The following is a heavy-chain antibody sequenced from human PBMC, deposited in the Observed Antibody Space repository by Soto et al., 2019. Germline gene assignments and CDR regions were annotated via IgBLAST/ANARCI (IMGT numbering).Heavy chain of an antibody. J-gene: IGHJ6*02. V-gene: IGHV4-30-2*01. Sequence: SATLSLTCAVSGGSISSGGYSWSWIRQPPGKGLEWIGYIYHSGSTFYNPSLKSRVTISVDRSKNQFSLKLESVTAADAAVYFCAREKDFYFNAMDVWGLGTTVTVSS. CDR2: IYHSGST. CDR1: GGSISSGGYS. CDR3: AREKDFYFNAMDV.